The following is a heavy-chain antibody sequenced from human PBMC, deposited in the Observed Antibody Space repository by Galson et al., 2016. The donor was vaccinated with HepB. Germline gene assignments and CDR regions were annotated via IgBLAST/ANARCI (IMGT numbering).Heavy chain of an antibody. D-gene: IGHD3-10*01. J-gene: IGHJ3*01. CDR3: AKVPSMVRGF. CDR1: GISFSTFS. CDR2: IKEDGSER. V-gene: IGHV3-7*01. Sequence: SLRLSCAASGISFSTFSMNWVRQAPGEGLEWVANIKEDGSERYFVDSVKGRFTVSRDNAKNSLYLQMNSLRAEDTAVYYCAKVPSMVRGFWGQGTMVTVSS.